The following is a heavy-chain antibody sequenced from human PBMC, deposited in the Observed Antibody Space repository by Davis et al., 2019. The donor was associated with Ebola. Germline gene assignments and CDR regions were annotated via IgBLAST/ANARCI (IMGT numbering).Heavy chain of an antibody. CDR1: GFTFSSNS. D-gene: IGHD1-7*01. V-gene: IGHV3-23*01. J-gene: IGHJ6*02. CDR2: LGTSADT. CDR3: AKVGQMKWNFRYAMDV. Sequence: GESLKISCAASGFTFSSNSMNWVRQAPGKGLEWVSTLGTSADTYYADSVKGRFTISRDNSKNMLYLQMNSLRAEDTAVYYCAKVGQMKWNFRYAMDVWGQGTTVTVS.